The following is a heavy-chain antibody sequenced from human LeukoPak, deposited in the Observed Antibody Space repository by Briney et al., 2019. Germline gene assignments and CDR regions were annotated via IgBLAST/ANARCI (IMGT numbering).Heavy chain of an antibody. Sequence: SETLSLTCAVYGGSFSGYYWSWIRQPPGKGLEWIGEINHSGSTNHNPSLKSRVTISVDTSKNQFSLKLSSVTAADTAVYYCARGHCSGGSCYAFDIWGQGTMVTVSS. CDR3: ARGHCSGGSCYAFDI. V-gene: IGHV4-34*01. CDR1: GGSFSGYY. D-gene: IGHD2-15*01. CDR2: INHSGST. J-gene: IGHJ3*02.